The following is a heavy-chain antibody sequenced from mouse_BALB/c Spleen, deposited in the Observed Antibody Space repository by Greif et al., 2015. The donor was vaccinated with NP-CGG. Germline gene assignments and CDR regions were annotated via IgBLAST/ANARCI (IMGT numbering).Heavy chain of an antibody. V-gene: IGHV2-6-7*01. Sequence: VQLVESGPGLVAPSQSLSITCTVSGFSLTGYGVNWVRQPPGKGLEWLGMIWGDGSTDYNSALKSRLSISKDNSKSXVFLKMNSPQTDDTARYYCAREWGNYEGYAMDYWGQGTSVTVSS. CDR2: IWGDGST. CDR3: AREWGNYEGYAMDY. CDR1: GFSLTGYG. D-gene: IGHD2-1*01. J-gene: IGHJ4*01.